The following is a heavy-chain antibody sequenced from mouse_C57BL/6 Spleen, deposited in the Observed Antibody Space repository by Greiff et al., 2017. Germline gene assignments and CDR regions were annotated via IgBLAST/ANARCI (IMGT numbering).Heavy chain of an antibody. Sequence: EVQGVESGGDLVKPGGSLKLSCAASGFTFSSYGMSWVRQTPDKRLEWVATISSGGSYTYYPDSVKGRFTISRDNAKNTLYLQMSSLKSEDTAMYYCARGDDGCLAYWGQGTLVTVSA. D-gene: IGHD2-3*01. V-gene: IGHV5-6*01. CDR1: GFTFSSYG. J-gene: IGHJ3*01. CDR2: ISSGGSYT. CDR3: ARGDDGCLAY.